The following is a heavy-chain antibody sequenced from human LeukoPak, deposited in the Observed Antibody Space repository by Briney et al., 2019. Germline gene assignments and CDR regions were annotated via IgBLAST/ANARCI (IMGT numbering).Heavy chain of an antibody. Sequence: PGRSLRLSCAASGFTFSSYAMHWVRQAPGKGLEWVAVISYDGSNEYYADSVKGRFTISRDNSKNTLYLQMNSLRAEDTAVYYCARVGQIDYWGQGTLVTVSS. CDR1: GFTFSSYA. CDR3: ARVGQIDY. J-gene: IGHJ4*02. D-gene: IGHD3-16*01. V-gene: IGHV3-30-3*01. CDR2: ISYDGSNE.